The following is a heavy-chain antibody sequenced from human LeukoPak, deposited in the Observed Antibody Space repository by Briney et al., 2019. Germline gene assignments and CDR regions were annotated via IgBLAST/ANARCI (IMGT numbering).Heavy chain of an antibody. Sequence: GASVKVSCKASGYTFSGYYLHWVRQAPGQGLEWMGRINTNSGDTNYAQKFQGRVTMTTDTSVYMELSGLGSDDTAVYYCASGTYGDYSFDFWGQGVLVTVSS. J-gene: IGHJ4*02. CDR2: INTNSGDT. D-gene: IGHD2-21*02. CDR1: GYTFSGYY. V-gene: IGHV1-2*06. CDR3: ASGTYGDYSFDF.